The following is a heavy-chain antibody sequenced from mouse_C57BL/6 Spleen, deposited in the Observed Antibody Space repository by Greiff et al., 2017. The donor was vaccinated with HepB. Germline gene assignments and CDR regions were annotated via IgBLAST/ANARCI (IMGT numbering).Heavy chain of an antibody. CDR3: ARIITTVVATDYFDY. J-gene: IGHJ2*01. CDR2: ISSGSSTI. V-gene: IGHV5-17*01. Sequence: EVQRVESGGGLVKPGGSLKLSCAASGFTFSDYGMHWVRQAPEKGLEWVAYISSGSSTIYYADTVKGRFTISRDNAKNTLFLQMTSLRSEDTAMYYCARIITTVVATDYFDYWGQGTTLTVSS. D-gene: IGHD1-1*01. CDR1: GFTFSDYG.